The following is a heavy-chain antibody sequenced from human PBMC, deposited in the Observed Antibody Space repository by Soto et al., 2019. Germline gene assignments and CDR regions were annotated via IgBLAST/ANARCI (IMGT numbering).Heavy chain of an antibody. J-gene: IGHJ6*02. Sequence: QVQLQESGPGLVKPSETLSLSCTVSGGSISSYYWSWFRQSPGKRMEWIGYVHHSWGSSYNPSLQSRVAISLGASKSQFSLKVPSVTATDTAVYYCARQGVGPLHGLVDVWGQGTTVTVSS. CDR2: VHHSWGS. D-gene: IGHD1-26*01. CDR1: GGSISSYY. V-gene: IGHV4-59*08. CDR3: ARQGVGPLHGLVDV.